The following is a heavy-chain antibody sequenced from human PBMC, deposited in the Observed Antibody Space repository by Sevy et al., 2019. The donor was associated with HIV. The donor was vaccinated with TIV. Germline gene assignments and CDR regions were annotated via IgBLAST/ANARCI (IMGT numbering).Heavy chain of an antibody. J-gene: IGHJ4*02. D-gene: IGHD1-26*01. V-gene: IGHV3-15*01. CDR2: IKSKSEGGTR. Sequence: GGSLRLSCAASGFTFSNAWMSWVRQPPGKGLEWVGRIKSKSEGGTRDFAAPVKGKLAISRDDSKNTLYLQMDSLKTDDTAVYYCAAGVGASDFDYWGQGILVTVFS. CDR3: AAGVGASDFDY. CDR1: GFTFSNAW.